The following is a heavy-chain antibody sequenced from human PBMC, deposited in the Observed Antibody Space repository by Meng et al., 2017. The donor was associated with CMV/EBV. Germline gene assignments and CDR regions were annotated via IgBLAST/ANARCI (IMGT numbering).Heavy chain of an antibody. J-gene: IGHJ4*02. Sequence: SETLSLTCTVSGYSISSGYYWGWIRQPPGKGLEWIGSIYHSGSTYYNPSLKSRVTISVDTSKNQFTLKLSSVTAADTALYYCARVAMVRGVITSYYFDYWGQGTLVTVSS. D-gene: IGHD3-10*01. CDR1: GYSISSGYY. V-gene: IGHV4-38-2*02. CDR3: ARVAMVRGVITSYYFDY. CDR2: IYHSGST.